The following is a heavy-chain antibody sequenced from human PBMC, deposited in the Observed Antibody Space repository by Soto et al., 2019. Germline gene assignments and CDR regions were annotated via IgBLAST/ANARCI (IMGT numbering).Heavy chain of an antibody. Sequence: QVQLVQSGAEVKKPGASVKVSCKASGYTFTSYYMHWVRQAPGQGLEWMGIINPSGGSTSYAQKFQGRVTMTRDTSTSTVYMELSSLRSEDTAVYYCARSWFGQAPDDSSGYYVLGYWGQGTLVTVSS. D-gene: IGHD3-22*01. V-gene: IGHV1-46*01. CDR1: GYTFTSYY. CDR3: ARSWFGQAPDDSSGYYVLGY. CDR2: INPSGGST. J-gene: IGHJ4*02.